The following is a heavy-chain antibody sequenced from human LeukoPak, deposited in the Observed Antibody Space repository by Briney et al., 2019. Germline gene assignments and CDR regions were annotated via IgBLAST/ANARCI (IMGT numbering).Heavy chain of an antibody. J-gene: IGHJ4*02. CDR2: ISGSGGSS. D-gene: IGHD2-2*01. CDR1: GFTFSCYA. Sequence: GGSLRLSCAAYGFTFSCYAMSWLRQAPGEGVEWVSAISGSGGSSPYAVYVKGRITISRDNYKNTLYMQMTRLRAEDTAVYYCAKGYCASSTCYARFDTWGQGTLVTVSS. CDR3: AKGYCASSTCYARFDT. V-gene: IGHV3-23*01.